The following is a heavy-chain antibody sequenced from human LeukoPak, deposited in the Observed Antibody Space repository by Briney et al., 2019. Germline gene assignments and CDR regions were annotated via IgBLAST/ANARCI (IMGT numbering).Heavy chain of an antibody. CDR1: GVSIITYY. CDR2: IYNGGNT. CDR3: AAGPWELDF. V-gene: IGHV4-4*09. Sequence: SETLSLTCTVSGVSIITYYASWIRQAPGKGLEFIGFIYNGGNTNYNPSLKSRATISVDTSNNQFSLRLASVTAADTAMYYCAAGPWELDFWGQGTLVTVSS. D-gene: IGHD1-26*01. J-gene: IGHJ4*02.